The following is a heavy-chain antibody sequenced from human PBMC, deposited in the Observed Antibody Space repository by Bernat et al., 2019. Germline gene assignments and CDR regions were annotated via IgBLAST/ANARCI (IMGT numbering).Heavy chain of an antibody. J-gene: IGHJ4*02. D-gene: IGHD5-18*01. CDR3: ATGRGVDTVKSRCDY. V-gene: IGHV3-23*01. CDR2: ISGSGGST. CDR1: GFTFSSYA. Sequence: EVQLLESGGGLVQPGGSLRLSCAASGFTFSSYAMSWVRQAPGKGLEWVSAISGSGGSTYYADSVKGRFTISRDNSKNTLYLQMNSLRAEDTAVYYCATGRGVDTVKSRCDYWGQGTLVTVSS.